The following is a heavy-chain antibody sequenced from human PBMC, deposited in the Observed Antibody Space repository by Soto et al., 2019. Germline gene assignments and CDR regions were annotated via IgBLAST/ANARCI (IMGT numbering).Heavy chain of an antibody. V-gene: IGHV4-59*01. CDR1: GGSSSSYY. CDR2: IDYSGST. D-gene: IGHD4-17*01. Sequence: SETLSPTGTVSGGSSSSYYWSWIRQPPGKGLEWIGYIDYSGSTNYNPSLKSRVTISVDTSKNQFSLKLSSVTAADTAVYYCASATVPHCVIFFAYWGQATLVPVSS. J-gene: IGHJ4*02. CDR3: ASATVPHCVIFFAY.